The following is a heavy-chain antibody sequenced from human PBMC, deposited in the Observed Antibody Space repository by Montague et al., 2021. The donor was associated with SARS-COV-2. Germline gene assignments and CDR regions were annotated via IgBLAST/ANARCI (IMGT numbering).Heavy chain of an antibody. CDR2: ISDSGST. CDR3: ARHYSATLPAVY. V-gene: IGHV4-59*08. Sequence: SETLSLTCTVSGGSISSFYWSWFRQRPGKGLEWIGYISDSGSTNYNPSLTSRVTMSVDTSKNQFSLKVNSVTAAETAVYYCARHYSATLPAVYWGQGTLVTVSS. D-gene: IGHD2-15*01. CDR1: GGSISSFY. J-gene: IGHJ4*02.